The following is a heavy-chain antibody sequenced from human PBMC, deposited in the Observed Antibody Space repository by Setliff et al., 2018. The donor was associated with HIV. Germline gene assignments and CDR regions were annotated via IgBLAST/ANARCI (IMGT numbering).Heavy chain of an antibody. CDR1: GFTFSTYS. D-gene: IGHD3-10*01. CDR2: IGGAYDGNT. Sequence: GGSLRLSCAASGFTFSTYSMVWVRQAPGKGLEWVSGIGGAYDGNTYHADSVKGRFTIFRENSKNILYLQMSNLRAEDTALYYCAKDRDERWFGELLSPFTFDYWGQGTLVTVSS. J-gene: IGHJ4*02. V-gene: IGHV3-23*01. CDR3: AKDRDERWFGELLSPFTFDY.